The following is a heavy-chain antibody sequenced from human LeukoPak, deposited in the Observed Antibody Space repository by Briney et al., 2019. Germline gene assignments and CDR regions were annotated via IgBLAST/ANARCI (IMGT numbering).Heavy chain of an antibody. D-gene: IGHD6-13*01. CDR2: ISWDGGST. J-gene: IGHJ3*02. Sequence: GGSLRLSCAASGFTFDDYAMHWVRQAPGKGLEWVSLISWDGGSTYYADSVKGRFTISRDNSKNSLYLQMNSLRAEDTALYYCAKDIGSSSWSPGIAFDIWGQGTMVTVSS. CDR1: GFTFDDYA. V-gene: IGHV3-43D*03. CDR3: AKDIGSSSWSPGIAFDI.